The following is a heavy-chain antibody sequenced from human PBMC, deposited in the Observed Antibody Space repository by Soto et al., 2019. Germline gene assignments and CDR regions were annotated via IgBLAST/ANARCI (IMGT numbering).Heavy chain of an antibody. CDR2: MNPDSGHA. Sequence: ASVKVSRKASGYTCTNSDINWVRQAPGQGLEWMGWMNPDSGHAAYAQKFQGRVTLTTSTSTSTVYMEMRSLGSEDTAVYYRARRPHCSGGICYYGLDNWGQGTLVTVSS. J-gene: IGHJ4*02. CDR1: GYTCTNSD. D-gene: IGHD2-15*01. CDR3: ARRPHCSGGICYYGLDN. V-gene: IGHV1-8*01.